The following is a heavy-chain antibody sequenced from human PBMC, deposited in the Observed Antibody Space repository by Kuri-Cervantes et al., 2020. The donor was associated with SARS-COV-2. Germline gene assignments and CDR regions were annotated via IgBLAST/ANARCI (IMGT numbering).Heavy chain of an antibody. CDR2: VKTNSGNT. Sequence: ASVKVSCNDPETTFPNYDINGVRRATGQGLEWMGMVKTNSGNTLKAQIFQGRVTMTRDTSTSTVYLELSSLTSEDTAIYYCYCAPKEGFDSWGQGTLVTVSS. CDR1: ETTFPNYD. CDR3: YCAPKEGFDS. V-gene: IGHV1-8*01. J-gene: IGHJ4*02. D-gene: IGHD2-21*01.